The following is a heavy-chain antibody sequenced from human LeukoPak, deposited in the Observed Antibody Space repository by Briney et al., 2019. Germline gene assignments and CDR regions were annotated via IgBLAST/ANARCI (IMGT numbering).Heavy chain of an antibody. CDR2: IYYSGST. V-gene: IGHV4-59*01. CDR3: ARGKLYFAPPMGFDY. CDR1: GGSMSSYY. Sequence: PSETLSLTCTVSGGSMSSYYWSWIRQPPGKELEWIGDIYYSGSTNYKLSLKSRVIISVDTSKNQFSLKLSSVTAADTAVYFCARGKLYFAPPMGFDYWGQGTLVTVSS. D-gene: IGHD3-9*01. J-gene: IGHJ4*02.